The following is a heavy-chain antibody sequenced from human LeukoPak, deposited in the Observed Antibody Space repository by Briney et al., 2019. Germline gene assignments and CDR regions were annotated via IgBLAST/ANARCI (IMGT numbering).Heavy chain of an antibody. CDR2: ISYDGSNK. J-gene: IGHJ4*02. V-gene: IGHV3-30-3*01. CDR3: TRHSSGYPEEGYFDY. CDR1: GFTFSSYA. Sequence: GGSLRLSCAASGFTFSSYAMHWVRQAPGKGLEWVAVISYDGSNKYYADSVKGRFTISRDNSKNTLYLQMNSLRAEDTAVYYCTRHSSGYPEEGYFDYWGQGTLVTVSS. D-gene: IGHD3-22*01.